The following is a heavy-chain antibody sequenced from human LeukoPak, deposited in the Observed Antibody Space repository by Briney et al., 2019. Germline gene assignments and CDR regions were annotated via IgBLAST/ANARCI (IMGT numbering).Heavy chain of an antibody. J-gene: IGHJ6*04. D-gene: IGHD3-9*01. CDR3: ARDDILTGYYKGKGDV. CDR2: INSDGSST. CDR1: GFTFSSYW. Sequence: PGGSLRLSCAASGFTFSSYWMHWVRQAPGKGLVWVSRINSDGSSTSYADSVKGRFTISRDNAKNTLYLQMNSLRAEDTAVYYYARDDILTGYYKGKGDVWGKGTTVTISS. V-gene: IGHV3-74*01.